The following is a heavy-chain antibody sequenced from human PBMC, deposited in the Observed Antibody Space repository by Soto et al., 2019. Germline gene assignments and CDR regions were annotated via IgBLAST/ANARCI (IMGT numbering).Heavy chain of an antibody. CDR2: INPSGGST. J-gene: IGHJ1*01. CDR3: ARAQFSYCSGGSCYSEYFQH. CDR1: GYPFTSYY. D-gene: IGHD2-15*01. Sequence: XSVKGSSNASGYPFTSYYMDWVRQAPGQGLEWMGIINPSGGSTSYAQKFQGRVTMTRDTSTSTVYMELSSLRSEDTAVYYCARAQFSYCSGGSCYSEYFQHWGQGTLVTVSS. V-gene: IGHV1-46*01.